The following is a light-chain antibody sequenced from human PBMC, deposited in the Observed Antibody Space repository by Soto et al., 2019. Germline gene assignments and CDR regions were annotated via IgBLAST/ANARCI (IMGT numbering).Light chain of an antibody. J-gene: IGKJ5*01. CDR1: QSLVHSDGIAY. CDR2: KVS. V-gene: IGKV2-30*02. CDR3: MQGKHWPIT. Sequence: DVVMTQSPLSLPVTLGQPASISCRSNQSLVHSDGIAYCSWFQQRPGRSPRRLIYKVSNRDSGVPARFSGSGSGTDFALKISRVEAEDVGVYYCMQGKHWPITFGQGTRLEIK.